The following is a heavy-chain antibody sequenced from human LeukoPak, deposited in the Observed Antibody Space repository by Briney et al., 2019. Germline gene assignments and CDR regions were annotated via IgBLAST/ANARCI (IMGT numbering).Heavy chain of an antibody. CDR3: ASFVVVPAAIGAFDI. Sequence: SQTLSLTRAVSGGSISSGGYSWSWIRQPPGKGLEWIGYIYHSGSTYYNPSLKSRVTISVDRSKNQFSLKLSSVTAADTAVYYCASFVVVPAAIGAFDIWGQGTMVTVSS. V-gene: IGHV4-30-2*01. CDR2: IYHSGST. J-gene: IGHJ3*02. CDR1: GGSISSGGYS. D-gene: IGHD2-2*02.